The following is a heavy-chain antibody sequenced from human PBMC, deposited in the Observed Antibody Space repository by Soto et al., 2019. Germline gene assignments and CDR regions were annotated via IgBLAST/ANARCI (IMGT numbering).Heavy chain of an antibody. CDR1: GFSFSDYV. CDR2: MWYHGRDK. V-gene: IGHV3-33*01. D-gene: IGHD1-26*01. CDR3: ARDAGGQSGNFIFDN. Sequence: GGSLRLSCAASGFSFSDYVMHWVRQAPGTGLEWVAVMWYHGRDKFYAETVKGRFTIARDNSKNTLYLKMNSLRAEDTTVYYCARDAGGQSGNFIFDNWGQGTLVTVSS. J-gene: IGHJ4*02.